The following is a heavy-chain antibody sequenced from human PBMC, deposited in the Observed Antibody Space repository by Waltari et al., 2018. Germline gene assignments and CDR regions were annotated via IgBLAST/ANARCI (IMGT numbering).Heavy chain of an antibody. J-gene: IGHJ5*02. Sequence: QVQLQQWGAGLLKPSETLSLTCAVYGGSFSGYYWSWIRQPPGKGLEWIGEINHSGSTNYNPSLKSRVTISVDTSKNQCSLKLSSVTAADTAVYYCARAGWIAGYYGWFDPWGQGTLVTVSS. V-gene: IGHV4-34*01. CDR2: INHSGST. CDR1: GGSFSGYY. CDR3: ARAGWIAGYYGWFDP. D-gene: IGHD3-10*01.